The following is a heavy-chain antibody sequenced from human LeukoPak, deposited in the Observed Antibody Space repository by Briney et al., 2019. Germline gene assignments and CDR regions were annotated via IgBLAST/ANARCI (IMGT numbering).Heavy chain of an antibody. D-gene: IGHD3-22*01. CDR1: GGSISSGGYS. Sequence: SETLSLTCAVSGGSISSGGYSWSWIRQPPGKGLEWIGYIYHSGSTYYNPSLKSRVTISVDTSKNQFSLKLSSVTAADTAVYYCARVGTLYYDSSGYCDYWGQGTLVTVSS. V-gene: IGHV4-30-2*05. CDR2: IYHSGST. J-gene: IGHJ4*02. CDR3: ARVGTLYYDSSGYCDY.